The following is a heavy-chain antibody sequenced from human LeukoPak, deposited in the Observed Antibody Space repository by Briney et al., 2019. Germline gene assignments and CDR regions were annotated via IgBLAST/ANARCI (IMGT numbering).Heavy chain of an antibody. CDR3: ARETTVVTPGRSDVFDI. V-gene: IGHV4-59*11. Sequence: SETLSLTCTVSGGSISSHYWYWIRQPPGKGLEWIGYIYYSGSTNYNPSLKSRVTISVDTSKNQFSLKLSSVTAADTAEYYCARETTVVTPGRSDVFDIWGQGTMVTVSS. D-gene: IGHD4-23*01. J-gene: IGHJ3*02. CDR2: IYYSGST. CDR1: GGSISSHY.